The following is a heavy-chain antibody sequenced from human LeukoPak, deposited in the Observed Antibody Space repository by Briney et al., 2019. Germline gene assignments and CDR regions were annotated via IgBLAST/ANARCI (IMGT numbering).Heavy chain of an antibody. J-gene: IGHJ3*02. V-gene: IGHV3-74*01. CDR2: IKTDGSIT. Sequence: GGSLRLSCAASGFSFSVYWMHWVRQAPGKGPVWVSRIKTDGSITDYADSVKGRFTISRDNAKNSLYLQMNSLRAEDTAVYYCARERAPYYDFWSGSGPDAFDIWGQGTMVTVSS. CDR3: ARERAPYYDFWSGSGPDAFDI. CDR1: GFSFSVYW. D-gene: IGHD3-3*01.